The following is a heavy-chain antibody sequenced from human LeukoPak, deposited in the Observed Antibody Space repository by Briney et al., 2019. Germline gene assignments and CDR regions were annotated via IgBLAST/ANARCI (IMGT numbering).Heavy chain of an antibody. Sequence: GGSLRLSCAASGLSFSNHEMNWVRQAPGKGLEWVSYISSSGSIIYYADSVKGRFTISRDNAKNSLYLQMNSLRAEDTAVYYCASSSQVDVWGQGTTVTVSS. J-gene: IGHJ6*02. CDR1: GLSFSNHE. CDR2: ISSSGSII. CDR3: ASSSQVDV. V-gene: IGHV3-48*03.